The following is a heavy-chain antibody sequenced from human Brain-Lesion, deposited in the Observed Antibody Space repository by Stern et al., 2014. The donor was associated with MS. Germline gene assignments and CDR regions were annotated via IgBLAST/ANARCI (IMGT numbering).Heavy chain of an antibody. V-gene: IGHV4-31*03. D-gene: IGHD5-18*01. J-gene: IGHJ5*02. CDR3: ARDWSGTSIHLAPAYGGHIRFDP. CDR1: GDSITSGGYY. Sequence: VQLEESGPGLVKPSQTLSLTCTVSGDSITSGGYYWSWIRQHPGRGLEWIGYIYYSGATFYNPSLKSRVTISLDTSQNQFSLRLSSVTAADTAIYYCARDWSGTSIHLAPAYGGHIRFDPWGQGSLVTVSS. CDR2: IYYSGAT.